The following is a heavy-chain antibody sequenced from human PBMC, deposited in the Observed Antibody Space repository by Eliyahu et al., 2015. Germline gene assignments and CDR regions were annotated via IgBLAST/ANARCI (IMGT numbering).Heavy chain of an antibody. Sequence: EAQVSESGGGLVKPGXSLCLSFAVPGFTPVXNRXMPWVRQGPEKGLEWVCSVSDGKGYYSTSVRGRFALSKDNAQNILYLQMTNMRVEDTAIYFCGRGTYNDQRAMDVWGRGTAVTVS. V-gene: IGHV3-23*01. D-gene: IGHD1-1*01. CDR2: SVSDGKG. CDR1: GFTPVXNRX. J-gene: IGHJ6*02. CDR3: GRGTYNDQRAMDV.